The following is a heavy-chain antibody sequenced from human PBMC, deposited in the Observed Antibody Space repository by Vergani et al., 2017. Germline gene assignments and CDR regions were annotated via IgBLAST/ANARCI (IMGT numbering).Heavy chain of an antibody. Sequence: EVQLVQSGAEVKKPGESLKISCKGSGYSFTSYWIGWVRQMPGKGLEWMGISYPGDSDTRYSPSFQGQGTISADKPNSTAYRQWSSLKASETAMYNCARHDYGDSWAWFDPWGQGTLVTVSS. J-gene: IGHJ5*02. CDR1: GYSFTSYW. CDR3: ARHDYGDSWAWFDP. CDR2: SYPGDSDT. V-gene: IGHV5-51*01. D-gene: IGHD4-17*01.